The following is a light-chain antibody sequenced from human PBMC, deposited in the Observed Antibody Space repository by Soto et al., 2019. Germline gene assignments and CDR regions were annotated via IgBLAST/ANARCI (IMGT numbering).Light chain of an antibody. J-gene: IGKJ4*01. CDR3: QQFYSPPLT. V-gene: IGKV4-1*01. Sequence: DIVMTQSPDSLAVSVGERATISCKSSQSVLYSPNNKNYLGWNQQKPGQPPKLLLYWASTRESGVPDRFSGSGSGTDFTLTISGLQAEDVAVYYCQQFYSPPLTFGGGTKVEIK. CDR1: QSVLYSPNNKNY. CDR2: WAS.